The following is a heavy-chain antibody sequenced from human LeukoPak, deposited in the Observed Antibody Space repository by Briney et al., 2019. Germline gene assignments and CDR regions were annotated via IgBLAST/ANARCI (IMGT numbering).Heavy chain of an antibody. CDR2: IYYSGST. CDR1: GGSISSSSYY. D-gene: IGHD1-26*01. J-gene: IGHJ5*02. Sequence: SENLSLTCTVSGGSISSSSYYWGWIRQPPGKGLGWIGSIYYSGSTYYNPSLKSRVTISVDTSKNQFSLKLSSVTAADTAVYYCARGVWELFPGAWFDPWGQGTLVTVSS. V-gene: IGHV4-39*01. CDR3: ARGVWELFPGAWFDP.